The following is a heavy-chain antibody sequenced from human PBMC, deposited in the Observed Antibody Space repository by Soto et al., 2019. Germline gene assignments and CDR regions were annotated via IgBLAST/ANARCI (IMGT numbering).Heavy chain of an antibody. V-gene: IGHV3-21*04. Sequence: PGGSLRLSCAAFGFRISSSSMNWVRQAPGKGLEWISFISSTSSSINYADSMKGRFTVSRDNAKNSLYLQMTSLRVEDTAVYYCARAPFDCWGRGTLVTVSS. CDR1: GFRISSSS. CDR3: ARAPFDC. CDR2: ISSTSSSI. J-gene: IGHJ4*02.